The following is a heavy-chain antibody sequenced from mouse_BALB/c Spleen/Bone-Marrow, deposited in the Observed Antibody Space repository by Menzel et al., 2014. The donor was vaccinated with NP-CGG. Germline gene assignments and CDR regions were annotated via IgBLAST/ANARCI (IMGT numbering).Heavy chain of an antibody. Sequence: VHVKQSGPELEKPGASVKISCKASGYSFTGYNMNWVKQTNGKSLEWIGNIVTYYGGTDYNQKFKGKATLTVDRSSSTAYMQLKSLTSDDSAVYYCARVGDNRHFDVWGAGTTVTVSS. CDR3: ARVGDNRHFDV. D-gene: IGHD3-3*01. CDR1: GYSFTGYN. J-gene: IGHJ1*01. V-gene: IGHV1-39*01. CDR2: IVTYYGGT.